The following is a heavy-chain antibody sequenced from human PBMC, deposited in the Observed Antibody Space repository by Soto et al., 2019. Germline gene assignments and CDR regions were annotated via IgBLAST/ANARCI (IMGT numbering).Heavy chain of an antibody. V-gene: IGHV4-31*03. CDR2: ICYSGST. J-gene: IGHJ4*02. CDR3: ARERTGGVV. D-gene: IGHD2-15*01. Sequence: TSETLSLTCTVSGGSISSGGYYWSWIRQHPGKGLEWIGYICYSGSTYYNPSLKSRVTISVDTSKNQFSLKLSSVTAADTAVYYCARERTGGVVWGQGTLVTVSS. CDR1: GGSISSGGYY.